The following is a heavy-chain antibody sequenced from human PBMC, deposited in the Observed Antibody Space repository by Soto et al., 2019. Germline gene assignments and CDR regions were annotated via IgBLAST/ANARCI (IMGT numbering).Heavy chain of an antibody. J-gene: IGHJ1*01. CDR1: GFSVSTRGVG. V-gene: IGHV2-5*02. D-gene: IGHD5-12*01. CDR2: IYWDDDK. Sequence: QITLKESGPTVVKPTQTLTLTCTFSGFSVSTRGVGVGWIRQPPGKALEWLALIYWDDDKRYRPSLKTRLSLTKDTSNNQVVPTMTHMDPVDTGTYDRAHKGDGYRGFQYWGQGTLVTVSS. CDR3: AHKGDGYRGFQY.